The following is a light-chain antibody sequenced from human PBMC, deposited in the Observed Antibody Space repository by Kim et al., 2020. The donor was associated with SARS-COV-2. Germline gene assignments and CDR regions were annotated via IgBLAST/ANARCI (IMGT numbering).Light chain of an antibody. CDR1: QSISTN. J-gene: IGKJ2*01. V-gene: IGKV3-15*01. Sequence: SVSPGEGATLSCRASQSISTNLAWYQQKPGQAPRLLIYGASTRATGIPARFSGSGSGTEFTLTISSLQSEDFSVYYCQQYHNWPYIFGQGTKLEI. CDR2: GAS. CDR3: QQYHNWPYI.